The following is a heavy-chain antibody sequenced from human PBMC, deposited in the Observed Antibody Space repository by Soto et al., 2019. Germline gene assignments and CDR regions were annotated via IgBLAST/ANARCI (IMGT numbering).Heavy chain of an antibody. CDR1: GYTFTNYG. V-gene: IGHV1-18*01. CDR2: INTYHGNT. J-gene: IGHJ6*02. D-gene: IGHD6-13*01. CDR3: ARSPGYSASWGYFYYGMKI. Sequence: QVQLVQSGAELKKPGASVKVSCKASGYTFTNYGISWVRQAPGQGLEWMGWINTYHGNTKYAQKRQGSVTISKDTYTSTAYMALTSLTSDSTAVYYCARSPGYSASWGYFYYGMKIWGQGTTLIVSS.